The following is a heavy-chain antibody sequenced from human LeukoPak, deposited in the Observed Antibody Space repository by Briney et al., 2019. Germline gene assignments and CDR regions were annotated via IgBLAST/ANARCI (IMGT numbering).Heavy chain of an antibody. CDR2: IYYSGSA. J-gene: IGHJ4*02. Sequence: SETLSLTCTVSGVSISSSSYYWGWIRQPPGKGLEWIGSIYYSGSAYYNPSLKSRVTISVDTSKNQFSLKLSSVTAADTAVYYCARHSYSDYWGQGTLVTVS. CDR1: GVSISSSSYY. CDR3: ARHSYSDY. V-gene: IGHV4-39*01.